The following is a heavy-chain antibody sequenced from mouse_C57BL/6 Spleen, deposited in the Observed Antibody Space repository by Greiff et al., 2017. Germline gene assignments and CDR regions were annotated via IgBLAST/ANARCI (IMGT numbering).Heavy chain of an antibody. V-gene: IGHV1-82*01. Sequence: QVQLKQSGPELVKPGASVKISCKASGYAFSSSWMNWVKQRPGKGLEWIGRIYPGDGDTNYNGKFKGKATLTADKSSSTAYMQLSSLTSEDSAVYVCAGESIYDGYCDYAMDYWGQGTSVTVSS. D-gene: IGHD2-3*01. CDR3: AGESIYDGYCDYAMDY. CDR1: GYAFSSSW. J-gene: IGHJ4*01. CDR2: IYPGDGDT.